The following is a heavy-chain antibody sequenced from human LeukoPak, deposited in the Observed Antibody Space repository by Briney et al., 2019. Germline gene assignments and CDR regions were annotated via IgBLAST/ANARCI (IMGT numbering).Heavy chain of an antibody. J-gene: IGHJ6*02. CDR3: ARTHGDYVTSYYYYYGMDV. V-gene: IGHV7-4-1*02. CDR2: INTNTGNP. CDR1: GYTFTSYA. Sequence: ASVKVSCKASGYTFTSYAMNWVRQAPGQGLEWMGWINTNTGNPTYAQGFTGRFVFSLDTSVSTAYLQISSLKAEDTAVYYCARTHGDYVTSYYYYYGMDVWGQGTTVTVSS. D-gene: IGHD4-17*01.